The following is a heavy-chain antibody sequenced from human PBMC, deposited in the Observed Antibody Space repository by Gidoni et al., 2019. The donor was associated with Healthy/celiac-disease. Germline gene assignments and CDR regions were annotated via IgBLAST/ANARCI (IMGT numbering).Heavy chain of an antibody. CDR1: GGSISSGSSY. J-gene: IGHJ2*01. V-gene: IGHV4-61*02. Sequence: QVQLQESGPGLVKPSQTLSLTCTVSGGSISSGSSYWSWIRQPAGKGLEWIGRIYTSGSTNYNPSLKSRVTISVDTSKNQFSLKLSSVTAADTAVYYCARARGYSSSWGETSWYFDLWGRGTLVTVSS. D-gene: IGHD6-13*01. CDR2: IYTSGST. CDR3: ARARGYSSSWGETSWYFDL.